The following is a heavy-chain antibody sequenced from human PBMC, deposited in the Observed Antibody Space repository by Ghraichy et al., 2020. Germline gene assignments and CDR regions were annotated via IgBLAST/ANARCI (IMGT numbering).Heavy chain of an antibody. CDR2: ISGSGGST. V-gene: IGHV3-23*01. CDR3: AKFRVVAATGDGY. Sequence: GESLNISCAASGFTFSNYAMSWVRQAPGKGLEWVSTISGSGGSTYYADSVKGRFTISRDNSKNTLYLQMNSLRAEDTAVYYCAKFRVVAATGDGYWGQGTLVTVSS. J-gene: IGHJ4*02. CDR1: GFTFSNYA. D-gene: IGHD2-15*01.